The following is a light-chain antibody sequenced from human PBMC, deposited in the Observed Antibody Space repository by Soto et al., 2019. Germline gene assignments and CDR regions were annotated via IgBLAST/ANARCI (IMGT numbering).Light chain of an antibody. J-gene: IGKJ1*01. Sequence: EIVLTQSPCTLSLSSGERATLSCRASQSVSSSYLAWYQQKPGQAPRLLIYGASSRATGIPDRFSGSGSGTDFTLTISRLEPEDFAGYYCQQYGSSPTFGQGTKVDIK. CDR3: QQYGSSPT. V-gene: IGKV3-20*01. CDR2: GAS. CDR1: QSVSSSY.